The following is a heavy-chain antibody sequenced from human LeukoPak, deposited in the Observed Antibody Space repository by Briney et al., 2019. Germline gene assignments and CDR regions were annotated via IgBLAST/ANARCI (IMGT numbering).Heavy chain of an antibody. CDR3: AKNGSYYGYYFDY. CDR1: GFTFSSYA. Sequence: GGSLRLSCAASGFTFSSYAMSWVRQAPGKGLEWVSAISGSGGGTYYADSVKGRFTISRDNSKNTLYLQMNSLRAEDTAVYYCAKNGSYYGYYFDYWGQGTLVTVSS. J-gene: IGHJ4*02. D-gene: IGHD1-26*01. V-gene: IGHV3-23*01. CDR2: ISGSGGGT.